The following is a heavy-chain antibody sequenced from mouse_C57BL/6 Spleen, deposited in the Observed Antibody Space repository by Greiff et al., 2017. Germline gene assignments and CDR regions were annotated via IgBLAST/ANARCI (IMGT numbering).Heavy chain of an antibody. J-gene: IGHJ1*03. V-gene: IGHV5-9-1*02. CDR2: ISSGGDYI. Sequence: EVKLQESGEGLVKPGGSLKLSCAASGFTFSSYAMSWVRQTPEKRLEWVAYISSGGDYIYYADTVQGRFTISRANARNTLYLQMSSLKSEDTAMYYCTREHFDVWGTGTTVTVSS. CDR1: GFTFSSYA. CDR3: TREHFDV.